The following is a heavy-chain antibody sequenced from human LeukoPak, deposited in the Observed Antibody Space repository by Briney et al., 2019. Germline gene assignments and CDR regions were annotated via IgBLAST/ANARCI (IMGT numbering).Heavy chain of an antibody. CDR3: ARGLATIFDY. V-gene: IGHV4-34*01. Sequence: SETLSLTCAVYGGSFSGYYWSWIRQPPGKGLEWIGEINHSGSTNHNPSLKSRVTISVDTSKNQFSLKLSSVTAADTAVYYCARGLATIFDYWGQGTLVTVSS. CDR2: INHSGST. J-gene: IGHJ4*02. CDR1: GGSFSGYY. D-gene: IGHD5-12*01.